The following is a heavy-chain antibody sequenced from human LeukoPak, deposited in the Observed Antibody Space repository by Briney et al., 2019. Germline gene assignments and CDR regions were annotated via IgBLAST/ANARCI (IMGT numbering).Heavy chain of an antibody. CDR2: ISSSSSTI. CDR3: ASLGEPDIVATISRFDP. Sequence: GGSLRLSCAASGFTFSSYSMNWVRQAPRKGLEWVSYISSSSSTIYYADSVKGRFTISRDNAKNSLYLQMNSLRAEDTAVYYCASLGEPDIVATISRFDPWGQGTLVTVSS. J-gene: IGHJ5*02. D-gene: IGHD5-12*01. V-gene: IGHV3-48*01. CDR1: GFTFSSYS.